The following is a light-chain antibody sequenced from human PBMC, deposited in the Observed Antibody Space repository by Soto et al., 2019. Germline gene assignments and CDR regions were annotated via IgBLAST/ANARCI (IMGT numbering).Light chain of an antibody. Sequence: QSALTQPRSVSGSPGQSVTISCTGTGNDVGAYNYVSWYQQHPGRPPKLMIYDVSERPSGVPDRFSGSKSGNTASLTISGLQAEDEADYYCCSYAGTYTGVFGTGTKLTVL. J-gene: IGLJ1*01. CDR2: DVS. CDR1: GNDVGAYNY. CDR3: CSYAGTYTGV. V-gene: IGLV2-11*01.